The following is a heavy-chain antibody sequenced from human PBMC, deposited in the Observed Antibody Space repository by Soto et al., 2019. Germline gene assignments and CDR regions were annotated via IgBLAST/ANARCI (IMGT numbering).Heavy chain of an antibody. D-gene: IGHD3-22*01. J-gene: IGHJ4*02. CDR3: ASLGAGDSSGYYQPDLDY. V-gene: IGHV3-23*01. CDR1: GFTFSSYA. CDR2: ISGSGGST. Sequence: EVQLLESGGGLVQPGGSLRLSCAASGFTFSSYAMSWVRQAPGKGLEWVSAISGSGGSTYYADSVKGRFTISRDNSKNTLYLQMNSLRAEDTAVYYCASLGAGDSSGYYQPDLDYWGQGTLVTVSS.